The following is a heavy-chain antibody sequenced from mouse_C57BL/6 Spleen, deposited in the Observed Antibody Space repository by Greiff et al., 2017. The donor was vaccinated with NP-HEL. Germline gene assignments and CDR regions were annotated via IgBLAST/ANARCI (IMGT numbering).Heavy chain of an antibody. J-gene: IGHJ3*01. V-gene: IGHV1-69*01. CDR3: ARSNGYYVFAY. Sequence: QVQLQQPGAELVMPGASVKLSCKASGYTFTSYWMHWVKQRPGQGLEWIGEIDPSDSYTNYNQKFKGKSTLTVDKSSSTAYMQLSSLTSEDSAVYYCARSNGYYVFAYWGQGTLVTVSA. D-gene: IGHD2-3*01. CDR2: IDPSDSYT. CDR1: GYTFTSYW.